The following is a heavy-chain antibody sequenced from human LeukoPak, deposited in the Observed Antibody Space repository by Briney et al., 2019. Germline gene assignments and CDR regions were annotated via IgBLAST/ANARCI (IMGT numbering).Heavy chain of an antibody. J-gene: IGHJ4*02. CDR3: ARGPNSNWSGLDF. D-gene: IGHD6-6*01. V-gene: IGHV3-74*01. CDR2: ISPTGSTT. CDR1: GFSFSGHW. Sequence: GGSLRLSCTASGFSFSGHWMHWARQLPGKGLVWVSRISPTGSTTSYADSEKGRFTVSRDNAKNTLYLQVNNLRAEDTAVYYCARGPNSNWSGLDFWGQGTLLTVSS.